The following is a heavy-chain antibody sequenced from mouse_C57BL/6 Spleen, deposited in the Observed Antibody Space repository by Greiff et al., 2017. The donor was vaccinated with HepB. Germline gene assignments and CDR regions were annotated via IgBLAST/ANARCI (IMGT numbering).Heavy chain of an antibody. V-gene: IGHV1-72*01. D-gene: IGHD2-5*01. Sequence: QVQLKQPGAELVKPGASVKLSCKASGYTFTSYWMHWVKQRPGRGLEWIGRIDPNSGGTKYNEKFKSKATLTVDKPSSTAYMQLSSLTSEDSAVYYCARNDYSNYVFDYWGQGTTLTVSS. CDR1: GYTFTSYW. CDR3: ARNDYSNYVFDY. CDR2: IDPNSGGT. J-gene: IGHJ2*01.